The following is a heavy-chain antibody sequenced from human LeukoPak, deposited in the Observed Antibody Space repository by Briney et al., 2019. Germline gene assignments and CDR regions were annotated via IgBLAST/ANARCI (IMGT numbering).Heavy chain of an antibody. Sequence: GGSLRLSCAASGFTFSSYAMSWVRQAPGKGLEWVSAISGSGGSTYYADSVKGRFTISRDNSKNTLYLQMNSLRAEDTAVYYCAKNPLGYCSSTSCYTLPVDYWGQGTLDTVSS. CDR3: AKNPLGYCSSTSCYTLPVDY. V-gene: IGHV3-23*01. D-gene: IGHD2-2*01. CDR1: GFTFSSYA. CDR2: ISGSGGST. J-gene: IGHJ4*02.